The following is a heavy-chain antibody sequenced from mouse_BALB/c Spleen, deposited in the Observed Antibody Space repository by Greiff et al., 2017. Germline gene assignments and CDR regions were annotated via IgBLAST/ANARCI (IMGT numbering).Heavy chain of an antibody. CDR1: GYSITSGYS. CDR2: IHYSGST. J-gene: IGHJ4*01. V-gene: IGHV3-1*02. D-gene: IGHD2-4*01. CDR3: APILRYYAMDY. Sequence: DVKLQESGPDLVKPSQSLSLTCTVTGYSITSGYSWHWIRQFPGNKLEWMGYIHYSGSTNYNPSLKSRISITRDTSKNQFFLQLNSVTTEDTATYYCAPILRYYAMDYWGQGTSVTVSS.